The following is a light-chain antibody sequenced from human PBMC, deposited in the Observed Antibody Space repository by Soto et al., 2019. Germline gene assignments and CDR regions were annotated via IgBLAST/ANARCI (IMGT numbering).Light chain of an antibody. CDR2: EVS. CDR1: SSDVGGYNY. Sequence: QSVLTQPAAVSGSPGRSITISCTGTSSDVGGYNYVSWYQQHPGKAPKLMIYEVSNRHSGVSNRFSGSKSGNTASLTISGLQAEDEADYYCNSYTNSAARVFGTVTKVTVL. CDR3: NSYTNSAARV. J-gene: IGLJ1*01. V-gene: IGLV2-14*01.